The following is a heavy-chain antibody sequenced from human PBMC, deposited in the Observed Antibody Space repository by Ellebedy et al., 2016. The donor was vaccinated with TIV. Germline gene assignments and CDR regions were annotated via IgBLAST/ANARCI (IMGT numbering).Heavy chain of an antibody. CDR3: VGFGVFNL. CDR1: GFSFSNFW. V-gene: IGHV3-7*01. Sequence: GESLKISCAAWGFSFSNFWMSWVRQAPGTGLEWVAHIKTDGSEAYYVDSVKGRFTISRENAKNALVRQMDGLGVDDSAVYYCVGFGVFNLWGQGAPVTVSS. D-gene: IGHD3-3*01. CDR2: IKTDGSEA. J-gene: IGHJ5*02.